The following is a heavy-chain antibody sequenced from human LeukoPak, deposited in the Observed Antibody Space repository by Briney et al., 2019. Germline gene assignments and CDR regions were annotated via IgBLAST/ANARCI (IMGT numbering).Heavy chain of an antibody. Sequence: GGSLRLSCAASGFTVNTNYMNWVRQAPGKGLEWVSAIYGGGSTYYADSVKGRFTISRDNSKNTLYLQMNSLRAEDTAVYYCARGSTSSARSHFDYWGLGTLVTVSS. V-gene: IGHV3-53*01. J-gene: IGHJ4*02. CDR3: ARGSTSSARSHFDY. CDR2: IYGGGST. D-gene: IGHD2-2*01. CDR1: GFTVNTNY.